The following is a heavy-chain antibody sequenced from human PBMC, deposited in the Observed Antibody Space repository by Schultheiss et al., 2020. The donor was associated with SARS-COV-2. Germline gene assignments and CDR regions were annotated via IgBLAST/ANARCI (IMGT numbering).Heavy chain of an antibody. CDR3: ARVPDCSGGSCYLYYYYGMDV. CDR1: GFTFSSYA. Sequence: GGSLRLSCAASGFTFSSYAMHWVRQAPGKGLEWVSRINSDGSSTSYADSVKGRFTISRDNAKNTLYLQMNSLRAEDTAVYYCARVPDCSGGSCYLYYYYGMDVWGQGTTVTVSS. J-gene: IGHJ6*02. D-gene: IGHD2-15*01. V-gene: IGHV3-74*01. CDR2: INSDGSST.